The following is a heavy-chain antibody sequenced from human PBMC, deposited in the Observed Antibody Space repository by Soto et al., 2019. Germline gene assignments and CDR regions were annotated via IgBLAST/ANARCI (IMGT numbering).Heavy chain of an antibody. J-gene: IGHJ2*01. D-gene: IGHD2-2*01. CDR1: RFTFNHYW. V-gene: IGHV3-7*01. CDR2: IKQDGSET. CDR3: ARVYCSTTTCSGSKYFDL. Sequence: EAQLVESGGGLVQPGGSLRLSCAASRFTFNHYWMTWVRQAPGEGLEWVANIKQDGSETYYVDSVKGRFNISRDNGKNSIFLHMNSLKAEDTAVYYCARVYCSTTTCSGSKYFDLWGRGTLVAVSS.